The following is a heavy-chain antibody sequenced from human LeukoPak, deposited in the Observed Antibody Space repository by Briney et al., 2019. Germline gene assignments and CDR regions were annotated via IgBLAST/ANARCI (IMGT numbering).Heavy chain of an antibody. V-gene: IGHV3-7*03. J-gene: IGHJ4*02. CDR3: ASSSGWFFYEY. CDR1: GFTFSNSW. CDR2: IQRDGSEK. D-gene: IGHD6-19*01. Sequence: GGSLKLSCAASGFTFSNSWMHWVRQAPGKGLEWVANIQRDGSEKYYVDSVKGRFTISRDNAKNSLSLQMNSLRAEDTAVYFCASSSGWFFYEYWGRGTPVTVSS.